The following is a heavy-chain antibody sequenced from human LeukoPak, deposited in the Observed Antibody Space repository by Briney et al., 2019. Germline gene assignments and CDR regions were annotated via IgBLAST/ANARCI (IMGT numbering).Heavy chain of an antibody. CDR3: ARETHRQGLYSYGFRAPGWFDP. J-gene: IGHJ5*02. V-gene: IGHV1-2*02. Sequence: ASVKVSCKASGYTFTGYYMHWVRQAPGQGLEWMGWINPNSGGTNYAQKFQGRVTMTRDTSISTAYMELSRLRSDDTAVYYCARETHRQGLYSYGFRAPGWFDPWGQGTLVTVSS. D-gene: IGHD5-18*01. CDR1: GYTFTGYY. CDR2: INPNSGGT.